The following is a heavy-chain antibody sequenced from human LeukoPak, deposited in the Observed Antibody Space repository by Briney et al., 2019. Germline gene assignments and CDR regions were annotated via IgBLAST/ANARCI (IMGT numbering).Heavy chain of an antibody. J-gene: IGHJ4*02. V-gene: IGHV3-21*01. CDR3: ARFALGGVVAYYFDY. CDR1: GFTFSSYS. Sequence: GGSLRLSCAASGFTFSSYSMNWVRQAPGKGLEWVSSISSSSSYIYYADSVKGRFTISRDNAKNSLYLQMNSLRAEDTAVYYCARFALGGVVAYYFDYWGQGTLVTVSS. D-gene: IGHD2-21*01. CDR2: ISSSSSYI.